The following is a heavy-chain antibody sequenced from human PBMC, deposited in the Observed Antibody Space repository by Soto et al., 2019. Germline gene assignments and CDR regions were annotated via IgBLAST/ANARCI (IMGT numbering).Heavy chain of an antibody. J-gene: IGHJ6*02. Sequence: PGGSLRLSCAASGFTFSSYAIHWVRQAPCKGLEWVAVISYDGSNKYYADSVKGRFTISRDNSKNTLYLQMNSLRAEDTAVYYCGMDGVQDFSSGYYISGGKYYYDVMDGWGQGTTVTFCS. V-gene: IGHV3-30-3*01. CDR1: GFTFSSYA. D-gene: IGHD3-3*01. CDR3: GMDGVQDFSSGYYISGGKYYYDVMDG. CDR2: ISYDGSNK.